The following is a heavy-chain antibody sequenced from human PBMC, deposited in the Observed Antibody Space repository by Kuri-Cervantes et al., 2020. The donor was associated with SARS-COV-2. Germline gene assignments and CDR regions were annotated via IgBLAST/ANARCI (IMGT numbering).Heavy chain of an antibody. Sequence: GESLKISCKASGYTFTSYGISWVRQAPGQGLEWMRWISAYNGNTNYAQKLQGRVTMTTDTSTSTAYMELRSLRSDDTAVYYCASWGRDMTTVTWVDYWGQGTLVTVSS. CDR1: GYTFTSYG. CDR2: ISAYNGNT. J-gene: IGHJ4*02. D-gene: IGHD4-17*01. V-gene: IGHV1-18*01. CDR3: ASWGRDMTTVTWVDY.